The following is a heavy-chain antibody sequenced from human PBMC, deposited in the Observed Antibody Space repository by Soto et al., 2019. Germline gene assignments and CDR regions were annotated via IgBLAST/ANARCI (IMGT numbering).Heavy chain of an antibody. J-gene: IGHJ6*03. CDR3: AREILTGNDYNYYYYMDV. Sequence: PSETLSLTCTVSGGSISSYYWSWIRQPPGKGLEWIGYIYYSGSTNYNPSLKSRVTISVDTSKNQFSLKLSSVTAADTAVYYCAREILTGNDYNYYYYMDVWGKGPRSPSP. CDR1: GGSISSYY. CDR2: IYYSGST. D-gene: IGHD3-9*01. V-gene: IGHV4-59*01.